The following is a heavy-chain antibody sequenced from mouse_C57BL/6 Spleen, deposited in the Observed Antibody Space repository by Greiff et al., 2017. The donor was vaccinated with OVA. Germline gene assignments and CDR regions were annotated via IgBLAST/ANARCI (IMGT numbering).Heavy chain of an antibody. CDR2: IYPSDSET. CDR3: ARFSYGNFFDY. CDR1: GYTFTSYW. J-gene: IGHJ2*01. Sequence: VQLQQSGAELVRPGSSVKLSCKASGYTFTSYWMDWVKQRPGQGLEWIGNIYPSDSETHYNQKFKDKATLTVDKSSSTAYMQLSSLTSEDSAVYYCARFSYGNFFDYWGQGTTLTVSS. D-gene: IGHD2-1*01. V-gene: IGHV1-61*01.